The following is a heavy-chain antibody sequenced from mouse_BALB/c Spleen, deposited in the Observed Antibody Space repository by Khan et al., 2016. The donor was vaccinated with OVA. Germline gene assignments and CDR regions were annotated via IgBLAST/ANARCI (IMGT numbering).Heavy chain of an antibody. CDR1: GYSITTDYA. CDR3: ASLYGGDFDY. J-gene: IGHJ2*01. Sequence: VQLKESGPGLVKPSQSLSLTCTVTGYSITTDYAWNWIRQFPGNKLEWMGYISYSGNTKYNPSLKSRISITRDTSKNQFFLQLKSVTTEDTARYYCASLYGGDFDYWGQGTTLTVSS. D-gene: IGHD1-1*01. CDR2: ISYSGNT. V-gene: IGHV3-2*02.